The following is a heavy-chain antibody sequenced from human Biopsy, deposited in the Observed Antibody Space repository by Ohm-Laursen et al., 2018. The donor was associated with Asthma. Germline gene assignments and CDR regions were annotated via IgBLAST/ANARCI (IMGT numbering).Heavy chain of an antibody. CDR2: IKQDGSEK. J-gene: IGHJ5*02. CDR3: ARDTRPNWFDP. V-gene: IGHV3-7*05. D-gene: IGHD3-3*01. CDR1: GFTFSSYW. Sequence: GSLRLSCAATGFTFSSYWMSWVRQAPGKGLEWVANIKQDGSEKYYVDSVKGRFTISRDNAKNSLYLQMNSLRAEDTAVYYCARDTRPNWFDPWGQGTLVTVSS.